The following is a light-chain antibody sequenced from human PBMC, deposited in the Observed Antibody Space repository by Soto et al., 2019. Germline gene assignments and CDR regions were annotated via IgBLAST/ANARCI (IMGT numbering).Light chain of an antibody. J-gene: IGKJ4*01. Sequence: DIQLTQSPSFLSASVGDRVTITCRASQGINSHXXXXXXXXXXAPKLLIYAASTLQSGVPSRFSGSASGTEFTLTISSLQPEDFATYYCQQVSGYPLNFGGGTKV. CDR2: AAS. CDR1: QGINSH. V-gene: IGKV1-9*01. CDR3: QQVSGYPLN.